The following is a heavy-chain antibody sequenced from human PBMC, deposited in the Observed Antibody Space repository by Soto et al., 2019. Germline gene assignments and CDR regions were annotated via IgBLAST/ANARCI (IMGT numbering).Heavy chain of an antibody. D-gene: IGHD3-3*01. V-gene: IGHV5-10-1*01. CDR1: GYSFTSYW. J-gene: IGHJ6*02. CDR3: ARHRGNYDFWSGYNTYYYYGIDV. Sequence: ESLKISCKGSGYSFTSYWISWVRQMPGKGLEWMGRIDPSDSYTNYSPSFQGHVTISADKSISTAYLQWSSLKASDTAMYYCARHRGNYDFWSGYNTYYYYGIDVWGQGTTVTVYS. CDR2: IDPSDSYT.